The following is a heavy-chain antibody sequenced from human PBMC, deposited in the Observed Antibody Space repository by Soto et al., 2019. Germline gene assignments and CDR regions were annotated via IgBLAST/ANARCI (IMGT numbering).Heavy chain of an antibody. CDR3: ARTLGTTVTHFDY. D-gene: IGHD4-17*01. CDR2: IYYSGST. Sequence: SETLSLTCTVSGGSISSYYWSWIRQPPGKGLEWIGYIYYSGSTNYNPPLKSRVTISVDTSKNQFSLKLSSVTAADTAVYYCARTLGTTVTHFDYWGQGTLVTVSS. CDR1: GGSISSYY. V-gene: IGHV4-59*01. J-gene: IGHJ4*02.